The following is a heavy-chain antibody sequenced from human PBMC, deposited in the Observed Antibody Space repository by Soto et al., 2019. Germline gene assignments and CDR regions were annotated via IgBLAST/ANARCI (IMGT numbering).Heavy chain of an antibody. CDR1: GFTFSTYG. CDR2: IWYDGSSK. V-gene: IGHV3-33*06. Sequence: QVQLVESGGGVVQPERSLRLSCAASGFTFSTYGMHWVRQAPGKGLEWVAVIWYDGSSKYYADSVKGRFTISRDNSKNTLYLQMNSLRAEDTAVYYCAKDIVVVPAAKDYYGMDVWGQGTTVTVSS. J-gene: IGHJ6*02. CDR3: AKDIVVVPAAKDYYGMDV. D-gene: IGHD2-2*01.